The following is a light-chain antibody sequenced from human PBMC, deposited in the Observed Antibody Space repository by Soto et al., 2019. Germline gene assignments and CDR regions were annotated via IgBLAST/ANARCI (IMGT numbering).Light chain of an antibody. Sequence: DIPMTQSPSSLSASVGDRVTITCQASQDISNYLHWYQEKPGKAPKLLIYDASNLETGGPSRFSGSGSGSDFTFTISSLQPEDIATYYCQQYDNLPFTFGGGTKVEIK. CDR3: QQYDNLPFT. J-gene: IGKJ4*01. CDR1: QDISNY. CDR2: DAS. V-gene: IGKV1-33*01.